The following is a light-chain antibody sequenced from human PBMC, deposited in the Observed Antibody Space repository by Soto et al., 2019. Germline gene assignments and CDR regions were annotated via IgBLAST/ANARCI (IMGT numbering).Light chain of an antibody. Sequence: NFMLTQPHSVSESPGKTVTISCTRSSGSIASNYVQWYQQRPGSSPTTVIYEDNQRPSGVPDRFSGSIDSSSNSASLTISGLKTEDEADYYCQSYGGTNQGVFGGGTKLTVL. CDR3: QSYGGTNQGV. CDR1: SGSIASNY. V-gene: IGLV6-57*01. CDR2: EDN. J-gene: IGLJ3*02.